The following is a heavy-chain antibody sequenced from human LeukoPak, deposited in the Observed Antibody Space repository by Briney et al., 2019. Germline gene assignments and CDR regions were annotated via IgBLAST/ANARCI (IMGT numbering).Heavy chain of an antibody. Sequence: GGSLRLSCAASGFTFSDYYMSWIRQAPGKGLEWLSYIISAGGTIYYADSVKGRFTISRDNAKNSLYLQMNSLRAEDTAVYYCAGYSSGWFGAFHIWGQGTMVTVSS. CDR1: GFTFSDYY. J-gene: IGHJ3*02. D-gene: IGHD6-19*01. CDR3: AGYSSGWFGAFHI. V-gene: IGHV3-11*04. CDR2: IISAGGTI.